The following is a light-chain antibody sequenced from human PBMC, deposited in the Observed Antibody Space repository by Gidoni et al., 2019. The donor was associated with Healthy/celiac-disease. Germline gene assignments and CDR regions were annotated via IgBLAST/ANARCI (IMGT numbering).Light chain of an antibody. CDR3: QQYNSYSPRGT. Sequence: DIQMTQSPSTLSASVGDRVTITCRASQSISSWLAWYQQKPGKAPKLLIYKASSLESGVPSRFSGSGSGTEFTLTISSLQPDDFATYYCQQYNSYSPRGTFXQXTKVXIK. CDR2: KAS. J-gene: IGKJ1*01. V-gene: IGKV1-5*03. CDR1: QSISSW.